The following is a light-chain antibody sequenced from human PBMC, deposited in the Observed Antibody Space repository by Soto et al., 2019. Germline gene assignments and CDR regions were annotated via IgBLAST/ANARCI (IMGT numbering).Light chain of an antibody. CDR3: QHYNSYSEA. CDR1: QTISSW. V-gene: IGKV1-5*03. Sequence: DIQMTQSPSTLSGSVGDRVTITCRASQTISSWLAWYQQKPGKAPKILIYKASTLNSGVPSRFSGSGSGTEFTLTISSLQPDYFATYYCQHYNSYSEAFGQGTKVELK. J-gene: IGKJ1*01. CDR2: KAS.